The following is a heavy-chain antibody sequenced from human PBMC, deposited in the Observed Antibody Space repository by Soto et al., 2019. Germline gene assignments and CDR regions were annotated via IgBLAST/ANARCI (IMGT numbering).Heavy chain of an antibody. CDR3: AKSLVGATFNWFDP. CDR1: GFTFSSYA. D-gene: IGHD1-26*01. V-gene: IGHV3-23*01. CDR2: ISGSGGST. Sequence: EVQLLESGGGLVQPGGSLRLSCAASGFTFSSYAMSWVRQAPGKGLEWVSAISGSGGSTYYADSVQGRFTISRDNSKNTLYLQMNSLKAEDTALYYCAKSLVGATFNWFDPWGQGTLVTVSS. J-gene: IGHJ5*02.